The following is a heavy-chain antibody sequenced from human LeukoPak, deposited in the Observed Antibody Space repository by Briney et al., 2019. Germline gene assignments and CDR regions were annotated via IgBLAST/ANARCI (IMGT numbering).Heavy chain of an antibody. D-gene: IGHD6-6*01. J-gene: IGHJ4*02. Sequence: PSETLSLTCAVYGGSFSGYYWSWIRQPPGKGLEWIGEINHSGSTNYNLSLKSRVTISVDTSKNQFSLKLSSVTAADTAVYYCARVLAAPNEDYWGQGTLVTVSS. CDR1: GGSFSGYY. CDR2: INHSGST. V-gene: IGHV4-34*01. CDR3: ARVLAAPNEDY.